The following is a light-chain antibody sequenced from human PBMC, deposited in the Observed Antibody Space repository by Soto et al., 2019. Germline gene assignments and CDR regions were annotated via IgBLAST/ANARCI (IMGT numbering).Light chain of an antibody. CDR1: SSNIGNNS. Sequence: QSVLTPPPSVSAAPGQKVTISCSGSSSNIGNNSVSWYHQLPGTAPKLLIFDSNKRPSGIPDRFSGSKSGTSATLGITGLQTGDEADYYCGTWDSSLSALNYVFGTGTKLTVL. CDR2: DSN. V-gene: IGLV1-51*01. CDR3: GTWDSSLSALNYV. J-gene: IGLJ1*01.